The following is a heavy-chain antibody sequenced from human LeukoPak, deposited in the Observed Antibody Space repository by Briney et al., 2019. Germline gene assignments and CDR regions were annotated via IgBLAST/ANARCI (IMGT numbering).Heavy chain of an antibody. D-gene: IGHD2-21*01. CDR3: ARWSWPISYYYYGMDV. V-gene: IGHV1-69*04. CDR2: IIPILGIA. Sequence: SVKVSCKASGGTFSSYAISWVRQAPGQGLARMGRIIPILGIANYAQKFQGRGTITADKSTSTVYMELSSLRSEDTAVYYCARWSWPISYYYYGMDVWGQGTTVTVSS. J-gene: IGHJ6*02. CDR1: GGTFSSYA.